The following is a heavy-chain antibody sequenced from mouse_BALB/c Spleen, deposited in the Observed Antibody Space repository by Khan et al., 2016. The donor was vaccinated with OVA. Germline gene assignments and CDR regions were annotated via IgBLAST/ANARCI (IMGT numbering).Heavy chain of an antibody. D-gene: IGHD1-1*01. Sequence: DLVKPGASVKLSCKASGYTFTSYWINWIKQRPGQGLEWIGRLAPRSSNTYYNEMFKGKATLTVDTSSSTPYIQLSSLSSEYSAVYYCARVNYYGRSCYDMDYWGQGTSGTVSS. CDR1: GYTFTSYW. CDR2: LAPRSSNT. CDR3: ARVNYYGRSCYDMDY. J-gene: IGHJ4*01. V-gene: IGHV1S41*01.